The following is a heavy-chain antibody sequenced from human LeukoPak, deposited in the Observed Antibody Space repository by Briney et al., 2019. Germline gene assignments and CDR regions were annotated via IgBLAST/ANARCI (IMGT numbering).Heavy chain of an antibody. D-gene: IGHD6-13*01. CDR2: ISSSGSTI. V-gene: IGHV3-11*04. Sequence: PGGSLRLSCAASGFTFSDYYMSWIRQAPGKGREWVSYISSSGSTIYYADSVKGRFTISRDNAKNSLYLQMNSLRAEDTAVYYCARMDFNIAAAGTRGLDKVPGGDYWGQGTLVTVSS. CDR1: GFTFSDYY. CDR3: ARMDFNIAAAGTRGLDKVPGGDY. J-gene: IGHJ4*02.